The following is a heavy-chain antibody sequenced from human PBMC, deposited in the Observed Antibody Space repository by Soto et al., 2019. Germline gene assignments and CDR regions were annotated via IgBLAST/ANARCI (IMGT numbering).Heavy chain of an antibody. V-gene: IGHV4-59*08. Sequence: SETLSLTCTVSGGSISSYYWSWIRQPPGKGLEWIGYIYYSGSTNYNPSLTSRVTISVDTSKNQFSLKLSSVTAADTAVYYCARHRYSYGVYYFDYWGQGTLVTVSS. D-gene: IGHD5-18*01. CDR2: IYYSGST. CDR3: ARHRYSYGVYYFDY. J-gene: IGHJ4*02. CDR1: GGSISSYY.